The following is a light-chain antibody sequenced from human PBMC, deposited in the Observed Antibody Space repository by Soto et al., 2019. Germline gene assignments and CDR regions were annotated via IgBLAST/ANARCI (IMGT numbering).Light chain of an antibody. CDR2: GAS. V-gene: IGKV3-20*01. J-gene: IGKJ2*01. CDR1: QSVSNNY. CDR3: QQYGSSYT. Sequence: EIVLTQSPGTLSLSAGERATLSCRASQSVSNNYLAWYQQKAGQAPRLLIYGASSRATGIPDRFSGSGSGTDFTLTISRLEPEDLAVYYCQQYGSSYTFGQGTKLEIK.